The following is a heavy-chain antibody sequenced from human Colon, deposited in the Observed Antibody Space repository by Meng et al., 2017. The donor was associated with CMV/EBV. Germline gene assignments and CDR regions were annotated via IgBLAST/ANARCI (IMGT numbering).Heavy chain of an antibody. D-gene: IGHD1-26*01. V-gene: IGHV6-1*01. Sequence: VQLQQSAAGLLKPAQTLSLTCAISGDSVANTGAAWNWVRQSPSRGLEWLGRTYYRSQWHNNYAESVRSRITINPDTSKNQFSLQLKSVTPEDTAVYYCARDPEYSYSILDTWGQGTLVTVSS. CDR3: ARDPEYSYSILDT. J-gene: IGHJ5*02. CDR1: GDSVANTGAA. CDR2: TYYRSQWHN.